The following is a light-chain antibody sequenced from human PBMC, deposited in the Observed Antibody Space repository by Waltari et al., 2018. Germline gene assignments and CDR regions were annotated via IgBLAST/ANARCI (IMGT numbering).Light chain of an antibody. Sequence: DIQMTQYPSSLSASVRDRVTITCRASQSISSYLNWYQQKPGKAPKRLIYAASSLQSGVPSRFSGSGSGTEFTLTISSLQPEDFATYYCQQSYSTTWTFGQGTKVEIK. J-gene: IGKJ1*01. CDR2: AAS. CDR3: QQSYSTTWT. V-gene: IGKV1-39*01. CDR1: QSISSY.